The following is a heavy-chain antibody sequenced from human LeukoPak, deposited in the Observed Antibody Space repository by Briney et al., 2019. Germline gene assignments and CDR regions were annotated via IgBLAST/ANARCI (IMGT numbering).Heavy chain of an antibody. CDR2: IYNNGDRT. CDR1: GFAVSNNF. J-gene: IGHJ6*03. Sequence: GGSLRLSCAASGFAVSNNFMSWVRQAPGKGPEGVSVIYNNGDRTTYADSVEGRFILSRDNSKNTVNLQMNSLRAEDTAVYYCARCRPDWGMDVWGKGTTVTVSS. CDR3: ARCRPDWGMDV. V-gene: IGHV3-66*01. D-gene: IGHD3-16*01.